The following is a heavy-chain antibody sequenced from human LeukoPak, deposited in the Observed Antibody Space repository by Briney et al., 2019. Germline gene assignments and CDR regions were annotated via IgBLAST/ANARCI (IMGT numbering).Heavy chain of an antibody. CDR3: ARGARVAPFDY. CDR1: GGSISSYY. J-gene: IGHJ4*02. V-gene: IGHV4-59*01. CDR2: IYYSGST. D-gene: IGHD2-15*01. Sequence: SETLSLTCTVSGGSISSYYWSWIRQPPGKGLEWIGYIYYSGSTNYNPSLKSRVTISVDTSKNQFSLKLGSVTAADTAVYYCARGARVAPFDYWGQGTLVTVSS.